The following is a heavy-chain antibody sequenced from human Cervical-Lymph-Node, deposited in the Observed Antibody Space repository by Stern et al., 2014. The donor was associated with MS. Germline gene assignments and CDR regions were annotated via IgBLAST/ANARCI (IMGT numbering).Heavy chain of an antibody. CDR2: VYASGTT. D-gene: IGHD3-16*01. CDR1: GGSISGGDFY. V-gene: IGHV4-61*02. Sequence: QVQLQESGPGLVKPSQTLSLTCTVSGGSISGGDFYWSWIRQPAGKGLEWIRRVYASGTTVSIPSLRSRVPMSVDPPRTQFPLRLTSVPAADTAVYYCARDRLYDTVWYQWYFDLWGRGTLVTVSS. J-gene: IGHJ2*01. CDR3: ARDRLYDTVWYQWYFDL.